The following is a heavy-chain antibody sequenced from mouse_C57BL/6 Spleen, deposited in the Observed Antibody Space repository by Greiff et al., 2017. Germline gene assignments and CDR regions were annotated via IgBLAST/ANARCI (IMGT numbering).Heavy chain of an antibody. J-gene: IGHJ3*01. Sequence: VQLQQSGAELVRPGASVKLSCTASGFNIKDDYMHWVKQRPEQGLEWIGWIDPENGDTEYASKFQGKATITADTSSTTAYLQLSSRTSEDTAVYYCTTPADSSGYGWFAYWGQGTLVTVSA. V-gene: IGHV14-4*01. D-gene: IGHD3-2*02. CDR3: TTPADSSGYGWFAY. CDR2: IDPENGDT. CDR1: GFNIKDDY.